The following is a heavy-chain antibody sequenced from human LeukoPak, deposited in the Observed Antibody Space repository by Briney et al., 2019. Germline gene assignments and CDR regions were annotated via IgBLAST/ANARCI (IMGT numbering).Heavy chain of an antibody. J-gene: IGHJ6*02. D-gene: IGHD3-22*01. CDR1: GGSISSGGYY. Sequence: PSQILSLTCTVSGGSISSGGYYWSWIRQHPGKGLEWIGYIYYSGSTCYNPSLKSRVTISVDTSKNQFSLKLSSVTAADTAVYYCARDLDYYGSSGYYPRRYWYYGMDVWGQGTTVTVSS. CDR3: ARDLDYYGSSGYYPRRYWYYGMDV. CDR2: IYYSGST. V-gene: IGHV4-31*03.